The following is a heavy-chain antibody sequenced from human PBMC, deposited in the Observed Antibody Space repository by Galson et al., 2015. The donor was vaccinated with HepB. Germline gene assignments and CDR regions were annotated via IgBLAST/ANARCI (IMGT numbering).Heavy chain of an antibody. CDR1: GFTFSDHY. D-gene: IGHD3-10*01. J-gene: IGHJ4*02. Sequence: SLRLSCAASGFTFSDHYMDWVRQAPGKGLEWVGRTRNKANSYTTEYAASVKGRFTISRDDSKNSLYLQMNSLKTEDTAVYYCARERAVRGVTFRYYFDYWGQGTLVTVSS. V-gene: IGHV3-72*01. CDR2: TRNKANSYTT. CDR3: ARERAVRGVTFRYYFDY.